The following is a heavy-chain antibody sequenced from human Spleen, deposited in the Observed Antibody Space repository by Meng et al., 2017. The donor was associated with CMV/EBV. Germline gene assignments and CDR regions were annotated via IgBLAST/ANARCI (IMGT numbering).Heavy chain of an antibody. V-gene: IGHV4-38-2*02. Sequence: SETLSLTCTVSGGSISSGYYWGWIRQPPGKGLEWIGNIYKSGRTFYSPSLKTRVTMSVDTSKNQFSLKLRSVTAADTAVYYCARFPFDYWGQGTLVTVSS. J-gene: IGHJ4*02. CDR3: ARFPFDY. CDR1: GGSISSGYY. CDR2: IYKSGRT.